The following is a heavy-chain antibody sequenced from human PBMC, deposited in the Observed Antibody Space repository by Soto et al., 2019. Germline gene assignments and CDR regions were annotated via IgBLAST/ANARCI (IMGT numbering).Heavy chain of an antibody. CDR2: ISYDGSNK. V-gene: IGHV3-30*18. Sequence: GESLNISCAASGFTFSSDGMHWVRQDPGKGLEWVAVISYDGSNKYYADSVKGRFIISRDNSKNTLYLQMNSLRAEDTAVYYCAKDGGTGKYYDFWGQGTLVTVSS. J-gene: IGHJ4*02. CDR1: GFTFSSDG. D-gene: IGHD2-8*02. CDR3: AKDGGTGKYYDF.